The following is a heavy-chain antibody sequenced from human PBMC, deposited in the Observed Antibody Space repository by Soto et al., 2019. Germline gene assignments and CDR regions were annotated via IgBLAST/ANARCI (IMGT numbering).Heavy chain of an antibody. CDR1: GYSFTSYW. J-gene: IGHJ6*02. CDR3: AKSLVSRAAAGSLGLYGMDV. Sequence: PGESLKISCKGSGYSFTSYWIGWVRQMPEKGLEWMGIIYPGDSETRYSPSFQGQVTISADKSISTAYLQWSSLKASDTAMYYFAKSLVSRAAAGSLGLYGMDVWGQGTTVTVSS. CDR2: IYPGDSET. V-gene: IGHV5-51*01. D-gene: IGHD6-13*01.